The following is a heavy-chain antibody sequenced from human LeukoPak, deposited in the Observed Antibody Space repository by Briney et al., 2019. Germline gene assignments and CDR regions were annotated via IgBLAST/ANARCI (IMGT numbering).Heavy chain of an antibody. CDR3: ARDGDQSSSWYDFDY. Sequence: GGSLRLSCAASGFTFSSYSMNWVRQAPGKGLEWVSSISSSSSYIYYADSGKGRFTISRDNAKNSLYLQMNSLRAEDTAVYYCARDGDQSSSWYDFDYWGQGTLVTVSS. J-gene: IGHJ4*02. V-gene: IGHV3-21*01. D-gene: IGHD6-13*01. CDR2: ISSSSSYI. CDR1: GFTFSSYS.